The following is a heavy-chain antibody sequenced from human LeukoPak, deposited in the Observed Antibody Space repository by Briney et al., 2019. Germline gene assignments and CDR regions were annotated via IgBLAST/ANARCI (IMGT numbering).Heavy chain of an antibody. CDR1: RFTFSTYA. V-gene: IGHV3-30-3*01. CDR2: ISYDGSSK. Sequence: GRSLRLSCAASRFTFSTYAMHWVRQAPGKGLEWVAVISYDGSSKYYADSVKGRFTISRDNSKNTPYLQMNSLRAEDTAVYYCAREWGQGYYDSSGYWLSYGMDVWGQGTTVTVSS. D-gene: IGHD3-22*01. CDR3: AREWGQGYYDSSGYWLSYGMDV. J-gene: IGHJ6*02.